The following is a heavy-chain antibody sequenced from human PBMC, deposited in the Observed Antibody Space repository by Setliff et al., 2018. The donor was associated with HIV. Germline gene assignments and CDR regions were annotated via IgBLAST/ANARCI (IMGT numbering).Heavy chain of an antibody. Sequence: QSLTCSVYGASISNSNSYWGWIRQPPGKGLDWIGSMSYTGTTYDNPSLKSRVTISVDTSKNQFSLKLTSVTAADAAVYFCAMGSSGYPFDYWGQGSLVTVSS. D-gene: IGHD3-22*01. J-gene: IGHJ4*02. CDR1: GASISNSNSY. CDR2: MSYTGTT. CDR3: AMGSSGYPFDY. V-gene: IGHV4-39*01.